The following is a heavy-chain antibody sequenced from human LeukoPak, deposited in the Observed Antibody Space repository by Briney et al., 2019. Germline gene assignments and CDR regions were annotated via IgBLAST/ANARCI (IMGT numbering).Heavy chain of an antibody. CDR3: ARDQGKRDTAMVAFDY. CDR2: IIPILGIA. CDR1: GYTFTSYD. D-gene: IGHD5-18*01. V-gene: IGHV1-69*04. Sequence: SVKVSCKASGYTFTSYDINWVRQATGQGLEWMGRIIPILGIANYAQKFQGRVTITADKSTCTAYMELSSLRSEDTAVYYCARDQGKRDTAMVAFDYWGQGTLVTVSS. J-gene: IGHJ4*02.